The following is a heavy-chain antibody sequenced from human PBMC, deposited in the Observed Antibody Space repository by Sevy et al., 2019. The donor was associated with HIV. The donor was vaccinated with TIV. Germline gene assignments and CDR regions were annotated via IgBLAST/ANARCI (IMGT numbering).Heavy chain of an antibody. CDR2: IYSGGST. D-gene: IGHD5-12*01. CDR1: GFTVSSNY. J-gene: IGHJ6*02. V-gene: IGHV3-53*01. CDR3: ARDQRATPQRCYYYYGMDV. Sequence: GGSLRLSCAASGFTVSSNYMSWVRQAPGKGLEWVSVIYSGGSTYYADSVKGRFTISRDNSKNTLYLQMNSLRAEDTAVYYCARDQRATPQRCYYYYGMDVWGQGTTVTVSS.